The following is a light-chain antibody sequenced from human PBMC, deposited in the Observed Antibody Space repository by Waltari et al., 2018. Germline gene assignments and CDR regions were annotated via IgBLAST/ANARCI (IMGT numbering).Light chain of an antibody. CDR3: TSYAGSNKAV. CDR2: EVT. CDR1: SNDVGGYNF. Sequence: QSALTQPPSASGSPGQSVPISCTGTSNDVGGYNFASWYQHHPGKAPKLMIFEVTNRPSGVPDRFAGSKSGNTASLTVSGLQAEDEADYYCTSYAGSNKAVFGGGTKLTVL. J-gene: IGLJ2*01. V-gene: IGLV2-8*01.